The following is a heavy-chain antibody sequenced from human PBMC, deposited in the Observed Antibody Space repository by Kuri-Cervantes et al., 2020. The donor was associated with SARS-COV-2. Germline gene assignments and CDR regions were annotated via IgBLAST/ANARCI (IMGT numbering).Heavy chain of an antibody. CDR3: ARLSLGDVEIFAEDYYYYGMDV. J-gene: IGHJ6*02. V-gene: IGHV4-39*07. CDR1: GGSISSSSYY. Sequence: GSLRLSCTVSGGSISSSSYYWGWIRQPPGKGLEWIGEIYHSGSTNYNPSLKSRVTISVDKSKNQFSLKLSSVTAADTAVYYCARLSLGDVEIFAEDYYYYGMDVWGQGTTVTVSS. CDR2: IYHSGST. D-gene: IGHD3-16*01.